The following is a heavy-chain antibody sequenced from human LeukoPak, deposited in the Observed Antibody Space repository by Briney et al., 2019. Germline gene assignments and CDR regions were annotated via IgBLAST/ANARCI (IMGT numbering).Heavy chain of an antibody. V-gene: IGHV1-2*02. CDR1: GYSFTDYY. J-gene: IGHJ5*02. D-gene: IGHD3-3*01. Sequence: GASVRVSCKTSGYSFTDYYIHWVRQAPGQGLEWMGWINTKIGRTSSARKFQGRVTMTRDPSITTVYMDMAWLTSDDTAIYFCARADFIDAGPYLIGPWGQGSLVTVSS. CDR3: ARADFIDAGPYLIGP. CDR2: INTKIGRT.